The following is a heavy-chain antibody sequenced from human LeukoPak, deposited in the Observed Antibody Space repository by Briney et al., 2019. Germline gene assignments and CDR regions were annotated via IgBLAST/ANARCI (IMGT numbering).Heavy chain of an antibody. Sequence: PGGSLRLSCATSGFTSSSYSMSWVRQAPGKGLEWVSVISGGGDSVDYADSMKGRFTISRDNSKNTLYLQMNNLRPEDTAVYYCAVAGTFRSTHYFDYWGQGTLVTVSS. CDR3: AVAGTFRSTHYFDY. V-gene: IGHV3-23*01. CDR2: ISGGGDSV. D-gene: IGHD6-13*01. CDR1: GFTSSSYS. J-gene: IGHJ4*02.